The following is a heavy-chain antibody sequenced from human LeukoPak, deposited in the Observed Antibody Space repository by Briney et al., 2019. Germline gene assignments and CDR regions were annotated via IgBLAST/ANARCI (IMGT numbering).Heavy chain of an antibody. CDR2: ISSTSSYI. CDR1: GFVFTSYW. CDR3: AREGSVGFLHYGMDV. V-gene: IGHV3-21*01. J-gene: IGHJ6*02. Sequence: GGSLRLSCAASGFVFTSYWVSWVRQAPGKGLEWVSSISSTSSYIYYADSVKGRFTLSRDNAKNSLYLQMNSLRAEDTAVYYCAREGSVGFLHYGMDVWGQGTTVTVSS. D-gene: IGHD3-10*01.